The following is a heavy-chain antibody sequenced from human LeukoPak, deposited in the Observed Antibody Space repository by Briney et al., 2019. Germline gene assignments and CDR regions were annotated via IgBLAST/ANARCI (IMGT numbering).Heavy chain of an antibody. V-gene: IGHV4-34*01. CDR1: GGSFSGYY. J-gene: IGHJ1*01. D-gene: IGHD5-18*01. CDR2: INHSGST. CDR3: AIPSGYSYGPYFQH. Sequence: KPSETLSLTCAVYGGSFSGYYWSWILQPPGKGLEWIGEINHSGSTNYNPSLKSRVTISVDTSKNRFSLKLSSVTAADTAVYYCAIPSGYSYGPYFQHWGQGTLVTVSS.